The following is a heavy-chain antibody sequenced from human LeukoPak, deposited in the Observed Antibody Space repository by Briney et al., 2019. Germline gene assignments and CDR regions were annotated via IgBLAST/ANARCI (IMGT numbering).Heavy chain of an antibody. Sequence: PSEALSLTCIVSGGSFSDSYWSWVRQPPAKGLGWIGEINHSGGSLYNPSLKSRVTLSVDMSKNQISLKLTSMTAADSAVYYRARTKRGYDILTGYHRSYFYYYMYVWVTGTTVTVSS. CDR2: INHSGGS. J-gene: IGHJ6*03. V-gene: IGHV4-34*01. CDR3: ARTKRGYDILTGYHRSYFYYYMYV. CDR1: GGSFSDSY. D-gene: IGHD3-9*01.